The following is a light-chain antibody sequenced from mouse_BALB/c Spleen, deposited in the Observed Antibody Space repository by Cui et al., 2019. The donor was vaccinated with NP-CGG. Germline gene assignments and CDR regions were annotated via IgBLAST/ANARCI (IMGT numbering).Light chain of an antibody. Sequence: TTSAGETVTLAGRASTGAVTTINYANWVQEKPDHLFTGLIGGTNNRVPGVPARFSGSLIGDKAALTMTGAQTDDEAIYFCALLYSNHWVFGGGTKLTVL. V-gene: IGLV1*01. CDR1: TGAVTTINY. J-gene: IGLJ1*01. CDR3: ALLYSNHWV. CDR2: GTN.